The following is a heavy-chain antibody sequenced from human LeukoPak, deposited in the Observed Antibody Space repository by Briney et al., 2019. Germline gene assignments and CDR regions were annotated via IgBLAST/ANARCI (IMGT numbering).Heavy chain of an antibody. CDR2: IYTSGST. Sequence: PSETLSLTCTVSGGSTSSYYWSWIRQPAGKGLEWIGRIYTSGSTNYNPSLKSRVTMSVDTSTNQFSLKLSSVTAADTAVYYCAGGDSSSWYRYFDYWGQGTLVTVSS. J-gene: IGHJ4*02. D-gene: IGHD6-13*01. CDR1: GGSTSSYY. V-gene: IGHV4-4*07. CDR3: AGGDSSSWYRYFDY.